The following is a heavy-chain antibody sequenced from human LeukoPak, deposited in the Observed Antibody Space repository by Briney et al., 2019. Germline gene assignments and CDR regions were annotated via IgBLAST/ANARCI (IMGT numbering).Heavy chain of an antibody. CDR3: ARRGGYCSGGSCYSWGY. CDR1: GDSVGSSSYY. CDR2: IYYSGST. V-gene: IGHV4-39*01. Sequence: PSETLSLTCTVSGDSVGSSSYYWGWIRQPPGKGLEWIGSIYYSGSTYYNPSLKSRVTISVDTSKNQFSLKLSSVTAADTAVYYCARRGGYCSGGSCYSWGYWGQETLVTVSS. D-gene: IGHD2-15*01. J-gene: IGHJ4*02.